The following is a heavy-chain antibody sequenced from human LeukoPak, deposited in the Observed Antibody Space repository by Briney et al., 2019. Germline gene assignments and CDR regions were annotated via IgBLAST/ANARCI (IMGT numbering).Heavy chain of an antibody. J-gene: IGHJ5*02. D-gene: IGHD6-25*01. V-gene: IGHV5-51*01. CDR2: IHPGEYER. CDR3: ARRTDSGWKWFDP. Sequence: GDSLKISCKASGYGFTSYWIGWVRQMPGKGLEWMGVIHPGEYERRYSPPFEGQVTISADKSISTAYMQWSSLKASDTAMYYCARRTDSGWKWFDPWGQGTLVTVSS. CDR1: GYGFTSYW.